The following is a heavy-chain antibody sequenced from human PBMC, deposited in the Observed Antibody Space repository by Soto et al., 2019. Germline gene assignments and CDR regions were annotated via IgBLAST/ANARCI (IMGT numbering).Heavy chain of an antibody. CDR3: ARTSVTTWYYYYGMDV. V-gene: IGHV4-39*01. CDR2: IYYSGST. Sequence: SETLSLTCTVSGGSISSSSYYWGWIRQPPGKGLEWIGSIYYSGSTYYNPSLKSRVTISVDTSKNQFSLKLSSVTAADTAVYYCARTSVTTWYYYYGMDVWGQGTTVT. J-gene: IGHJ6*02. CDR1: GGSISSSSYY. D-gene: IGHD4-17*01.